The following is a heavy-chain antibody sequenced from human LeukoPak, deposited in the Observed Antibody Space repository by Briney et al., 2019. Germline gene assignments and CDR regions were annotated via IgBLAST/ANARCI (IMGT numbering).Heavy chain of an antibody. Sequence: PGGSLRLSCAASGFTFSSYGMHWVRQAPGKGLEWVAVTSYDGSNKYYADSVKGRFTISRDNSKNTLYLQMNSLRAEDTAVYYCAKDRRGTMVRGVIKYFDYWGQGTLVTVSS. D-gene: IGHD3-10*01. J-gene: IGHJ4*02. CDR3: AKDRRGTMVRGVIKYFDY. CDR2: TSYDGSNK. V-gene: IGHV3-30*18. CDR1: GFTFSSYG.